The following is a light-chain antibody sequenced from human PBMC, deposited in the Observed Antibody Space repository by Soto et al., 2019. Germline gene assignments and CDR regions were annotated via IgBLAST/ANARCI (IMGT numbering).Light chain of an antibody. CDR3: QHYNNWPTWT. V-gene: IGKV3-15*01. CDR2: GAY. CDR1: QSVSSN. Sequence: VMTQSPATLSLSPGGRATLSCRASQSVSSNLAWYQQKPGQATRLLIYGAYIRATGIPARFSGSGSGTEFTLTISTLQSEDFAIYYCQHYNNWPTWTFGQGTKVDIK. J-gene: IGKJ1*01.